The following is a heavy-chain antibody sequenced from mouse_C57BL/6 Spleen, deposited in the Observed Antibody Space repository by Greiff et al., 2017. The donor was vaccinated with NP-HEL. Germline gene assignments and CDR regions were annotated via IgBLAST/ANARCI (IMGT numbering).Heavy chain of an antibody. CDR1: GFTFTDYY. CDR3: ARYNYGPYYFDY. CDR2: IRNKANGYTT. Sequence: EVHLVESGGGLVQPGGSLSLSCAASGFTFTDYYMSWVRQPPGKALEWLGFIRNKANGYTTEYSASVKGRFTISRDNSQSILYLQMNALRAEDSATYYCARYNYGPYYFDYWGQGTTLTVSS. D-gene: IGHD1-1*01. V-gene: IGHV7-3*01. J-gene: IGHJ2*01.